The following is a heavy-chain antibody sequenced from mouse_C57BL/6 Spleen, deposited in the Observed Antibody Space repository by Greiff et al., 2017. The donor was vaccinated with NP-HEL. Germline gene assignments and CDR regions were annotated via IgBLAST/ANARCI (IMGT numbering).Heavy chain of an antibody. J-gene: IGHJ1*03. CDR3: ARSPFYGWYFDV. Sequence: QVQLQQPGAELVRPGSSVKLSCKASGYTFTSYWMDWVQQRPGQGLEWIGNIYPSDSETHYNQKFKDKATLTVDKSSNTAYMQLSSLTSEDSAVYYCARSPFYGWYFDVWGTGTTVTVSS. V-gene: IGHV1-61*01. CDR2: IYPSDSET. D-gene: IGHD1-1*01. CDR1: GYTFTSYW.